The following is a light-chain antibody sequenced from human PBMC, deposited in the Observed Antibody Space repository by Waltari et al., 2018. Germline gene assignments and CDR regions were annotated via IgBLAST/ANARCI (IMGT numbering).Light chain of an antibody. V-gene: IGLV2-14*03. J-gene: IGLJ2*01. Sequence: QSVLTQPAPVSGPPGLSITISCTGTSSDVGGYNYAPAYQHPPDKAPKLMIYDVSNRPSGVSNRFSGSKSGNTASLTISGLQAEDEADYYCSSYTSSTTLVVFGGGTKLTVL. CDR3: SSYTSSTTLVV. CDR2: DVS. CDR1: SSDVGGYNY.